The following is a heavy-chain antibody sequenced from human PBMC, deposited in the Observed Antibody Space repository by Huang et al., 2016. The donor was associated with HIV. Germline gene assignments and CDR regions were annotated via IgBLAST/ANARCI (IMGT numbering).Heavy chain of an antibody. V-gene: IGHV5-51*01. J-gene: IGHJ4*02. CDR2: IYPGDSDT. Sequence: EVQLVQSGAEVKKPGESLKFSCNASGYSFTHFWIGWVRQMPVKGLEWMGIIYPGDSDTRYSPSFQGQVTISADKSIDTAYLQWSSLKASDTAIYYCAKQGYTWSFDYWGQGTLVSVSS. CDR1: GYSFTHFW. D-gene: IGHD5-12*01. CDR3: AKQGYTWSFDY.